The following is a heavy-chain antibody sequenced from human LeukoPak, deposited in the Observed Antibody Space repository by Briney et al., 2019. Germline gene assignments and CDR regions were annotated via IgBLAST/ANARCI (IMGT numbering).Heavy chain of an antibody. CDR3: ARVVTAIPANRGYYFDY. V-gene: IGHV4-39*07. Sequence: PSETLSLTCTVSGGSISSSSYYWGWIRQPPGKGLEWIGSIYYSGSTYYNPSLKSRVTISVDTSKNQFSLKLSSVTAADTAVYYCARVVTAIPANRGYYFDYWGQGTLVTVSS. D-gene: IGHD2-21*02. J-gene: IGHJ4*02. CDR2: IYYSGST. CDR1: GGSISSSSYY.